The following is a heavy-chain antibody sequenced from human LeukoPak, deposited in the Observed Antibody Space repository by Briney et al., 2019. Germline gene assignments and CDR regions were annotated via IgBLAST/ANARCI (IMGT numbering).Heavy chain of an antibody. CDR2: IWYDGSNK. Sequence: GGSLRLSCAASGSTFSSYGMHWVRQAPGKGLEWVAVIWYDGSNKYYADSVKGRFTISRDNSKNTLYLQMNSLRAEDTAVYYCARDSATSSFYYYGMDVWGQGTTVTVSS. CDR1: GSTFSSYG. D-gene: IGHD2-2*01. CDR3: ARDSATSSFYYYGMDV. J-gene: IGHJ6*02. V-gene: IGHV3-33*01.